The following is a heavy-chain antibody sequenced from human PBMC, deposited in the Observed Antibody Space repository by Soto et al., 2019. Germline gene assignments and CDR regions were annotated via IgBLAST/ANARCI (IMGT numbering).Heavy chain of an antibody. CDR2: ISGRNDI. J-gene: IGHJ6*02. Sequence: XGCLRLDCVGCGFSFSNYSINGVRRAPGKGLEWVSSISGRNDIYYADSVKGRFTIPRDNAKNSVSLQMNSLRAEDTAVYYCAREYTAWPLAYGLDVWGQRTTVTVSS. D-gene: IGHD2-2*02. CDR1: GFSFSNYS. CDR3: AREYTAWPLAYGLDV. V-gene: IGHV3-21*01.